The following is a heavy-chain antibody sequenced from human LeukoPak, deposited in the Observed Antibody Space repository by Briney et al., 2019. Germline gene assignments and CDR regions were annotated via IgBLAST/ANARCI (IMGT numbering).Heavy chain of an antibody. D-gene: IGHD6-13*01. Sequence: GGXXRLSCAASGFTFSSYAMSWVRQAQGKGMEWVSDFIRSGGSTYSPHSLQARFTISRDNSNHTLYLQMNSLRAEDTAVYYCAKTSAAGSMMGYFDLWGRGTLVTVSS. CDR3: AKTSAAGSMMGYFDL. J-gene: IGHJ2*01. CDR1: GFTFSSYA. CDR2: FIRSGGST. V-gene: IGHV3-23*01.